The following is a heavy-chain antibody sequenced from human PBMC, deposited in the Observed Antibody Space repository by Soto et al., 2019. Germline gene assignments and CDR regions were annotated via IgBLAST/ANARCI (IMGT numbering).Heavy chain of an antibody. J-gene: IGHJ4*02. CDR1: GGPFSSYA. CDR3: ARAAGYYDSSGYFFGY. Sequence: SVKASCKASGGPFSSYAISWVRQAPGQGLEWMGGIIPIFGTANYAQKFQGRVTITADESTSTAYMELSSLRSEDTAVYYCARAAGYYDSSGYFFGYWGQGTLVTVSS. V-gene: IGHV1-69*13. D-gene: IGHD3-22*01. CDR2: IIPIFGTA.